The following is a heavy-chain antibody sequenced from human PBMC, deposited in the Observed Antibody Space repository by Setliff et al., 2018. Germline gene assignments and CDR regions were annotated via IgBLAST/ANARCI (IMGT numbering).Heavy chain of an antibody. V-gene: IGHV1-69*05. Sequence: SVKVSCKASGGTFSSYAISWVRQAPGQGLEWMGGIIPLFGTANYAQKFHGRVTITTDESTSTAYMELSSLRSEDTAVYYCARGGRDHWYFDLWGRGTLVTVSS. CDR3: ARGGRDHWYFDL. CDR1: GGTFSSYA. CDR2: IIPLFGTA. D-gene: IGHD3-16*01. J-gene: IGHJ2*01.